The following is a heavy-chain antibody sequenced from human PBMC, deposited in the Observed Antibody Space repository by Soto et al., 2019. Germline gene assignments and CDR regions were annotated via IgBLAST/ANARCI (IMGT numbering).Heavy chain of an antibody. V-gene: IGHV3-23*01. CDR1: GFTFSTYA. CDR3: AKNGDFWSWGMDV. CDR2: ISSSGDGT. J-gene: IGHJ6*02. Sequence: GGSMRLSCAASGFTFSTYAMTWVRQAPGKGLDWVSIISSSGDGTYYVDSVKGRFTISRDNSRNTLNLQMNSLRAEDTAVYYCAKNGDFWSWGMDVWGQGTTVTVSS. D-gene: IGHD3-3*01.